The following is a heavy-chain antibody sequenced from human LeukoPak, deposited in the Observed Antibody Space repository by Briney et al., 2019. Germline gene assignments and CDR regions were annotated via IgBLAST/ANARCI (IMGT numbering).Heavy chain of an antibody. CDR2: IIPIFGTA. D-gene: IGHD4-23*01. CDR1: RGTVCTYA. Sequence: VRPSCKASRGTVCTYAISWVRQAPGHGREWMGRIIPIFGTAKSAQTFQGRVTISTDEPTSPAHTELSKRRSGDTAAHSCVRDPGTRVVTPSVIWFDPWGQGDLVTVSS. V-gene: IGHV1-69*05. J-gene: IGHJ5*02. CDR3: VRDPGTRVVTPSVIWFDP.